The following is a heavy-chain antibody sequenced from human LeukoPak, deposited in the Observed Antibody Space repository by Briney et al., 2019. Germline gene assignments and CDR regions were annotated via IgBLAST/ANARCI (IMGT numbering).Heavy chain of an antibody. CDR1: GYTFTGYY. Sequence: GASVKVSSKSSGYTFTGYYMHWVRQAPGQGLEWMGWINPNNGGTNYAQKFQGRVTMTRDTSISTVYMELSRLTSDDTALYFCARADHYDISTTYPFDYWGQGTLVTVSS. J-gene: IGHJ4*02. D-gene: IGHD3-9*01. V-gene: IGHV1-2*02. CDR3: ARADHYDISTTYPFDY. CDR2: INPNNGGT.